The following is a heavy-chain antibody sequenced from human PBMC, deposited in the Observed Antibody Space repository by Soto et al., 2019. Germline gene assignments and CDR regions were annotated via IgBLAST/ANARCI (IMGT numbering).Heavy chain of an antibody. V-gene: IGHV3-23*01. CDR1: GFTFCSNS. CDR3: AKTGGWETVFGP. Sequence: WGSLRLSCADSGFTFCSNSMCWVRQARGKGLERVSTIRRSGSDISYADAVKGGFSISRDNSKHTLYLPMNSLRVEHTAVYYCAKTGGWETVFGPWGQGTLVTVSS. CDR2: IRRSGSDI. D-gene: IGHD1-26*01. J-gene: IGHJ5*02.